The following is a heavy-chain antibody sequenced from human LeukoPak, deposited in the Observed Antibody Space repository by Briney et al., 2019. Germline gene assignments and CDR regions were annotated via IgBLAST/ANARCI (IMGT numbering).Heavy chain of an antibody. CDR1: GASISGSGYY. J-gene: IGHJ4*02. V-gene: IGHV4-39*07. D-gene: IGHD1-26*01. CDR3: ARASRYSGSYLDY. CDR2: IYYTGNT. Sequence: TSETLSLTCAVSGASISGSGYYLGWIRQPPGKGLEWIGNIYYTGNTYYNASLQSRVTISIDTSKNQFSLRLNSVTAADTAVYYCARASRYSGSYLDYWGQGTPVTVSS.